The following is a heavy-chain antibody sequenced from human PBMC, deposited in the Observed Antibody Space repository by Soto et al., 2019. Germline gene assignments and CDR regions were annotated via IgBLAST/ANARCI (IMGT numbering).Heavy chain of an antibody. CDR2: INPNGGGT. CDR1: GYTFTGYF. V-gene: IGHV1-2*02. J-gene: IGHJ4*02. CDR3: ARDGYDRHFDY. D-gene: IGHD1-1*01. Sequence: ASVKVSCKASGYTFTGYFMHWVRQAPRQGLEWMGWINPNGGGTNYAQKFQGRVTMTRDTSISTAYMELSKLRSDDTAVYYCARDGYDRHFDYWGQGTLVTVSS.